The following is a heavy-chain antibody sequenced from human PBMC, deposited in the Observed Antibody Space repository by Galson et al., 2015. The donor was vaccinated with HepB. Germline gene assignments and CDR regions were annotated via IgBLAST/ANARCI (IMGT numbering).Heavy chain of an antibody. J-gene: IGHJ4*02. CDR1: GFTFSDNY. D-gene: IGHD1-26*01. CDR2: ISDSGRTI. Sequence: SLRLSCAGSGFTFSDNYMTWIRQAPGEGLEWVSHISDSGRTIYYADSVRGRFTISRDNAKNSLYLQMNSLRVEDTAVYYCARDMVSYSGSYYADWGQGTLVTVSS. CDR3: ARDMVSYSGSYYAD. V-gene: IGHV3-11*01.